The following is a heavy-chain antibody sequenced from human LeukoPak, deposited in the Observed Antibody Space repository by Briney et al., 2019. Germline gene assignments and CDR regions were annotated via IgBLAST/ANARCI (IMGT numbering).Heavy chain of an antibody. CDR3: ARVPGRIAVAGIIDY. Sequence: VASVKVSCKASGYTFTSYGISWVRQAPGQGLEWMGWISAYNGNTNYAQKLQGRVTMTTDTSTSTAYMELRSLRSDDTAVYYCARVPGRIAVAGIIDYWGQGTLVTVSS. J-gene: IGHJ4*02. CDR1: GYTFTSYG. CDR2: ISAYNGNT. D-gene: IGHD6-19*01. V-gene: IGHV1-18*01.